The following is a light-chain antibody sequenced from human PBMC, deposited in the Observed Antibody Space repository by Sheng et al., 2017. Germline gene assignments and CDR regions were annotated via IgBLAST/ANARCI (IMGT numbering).Light chain of an antibody. CDR2: DAS. Sequence: IVLTQSPASLSLSPGEAVTLSCRASQSVSSYLAWYQQKPGQAPRLLIYDASNRATGIPARFSGSGSGTDFTLTISSLEPEDFAVYYCQQRSNWPWTFGQGTKVEIK. J-gene: IGKJ1*01. CDR1: QSVSSY. CDR3: QQRSNWPWT. V-gene: IGKV3-11*01.